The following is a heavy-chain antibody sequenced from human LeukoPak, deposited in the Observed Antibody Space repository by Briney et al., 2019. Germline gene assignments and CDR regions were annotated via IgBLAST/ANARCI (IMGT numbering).Heavy chain of an antibody. CDR1: GFIFRSYE. V-gene: IGHV3-48*03. CDR3: ARTGGSYPYYFEY. J-gene: IGHJ4*02. CDR2: ISSSGSTI. D-gene: IGHD1-26*01. Sequence: GGSLRLSCAASGFIFRSYEMNWVRQAPGKALEWVSYISSSGSTIYYADSVKGRFTLSRDNAKNSLYLQMNSLRAEDTAVYYCARTGGSYPYYFEYWGQGTLVTVSS.